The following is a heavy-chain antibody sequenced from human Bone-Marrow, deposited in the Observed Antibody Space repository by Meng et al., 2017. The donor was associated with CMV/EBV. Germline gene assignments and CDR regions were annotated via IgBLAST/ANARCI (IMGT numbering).Heavy chain of an antibody. J-gene: IGHJ2*01. CDR2: INSDGSST. Sequence: GGSLRLSCAASGFTFSSFWMHWVRQAPGKGLVWVSRINSDGSSTSYADSVKGRFTISRDNAKNTLYLQMNSLRAEDTAVYYRARDGHCSSTSCYGDWYFDLWGRATLVTVSS. V-gene: IGHV3-74*01. D-gene: IGHD2-2*01. CDR1: GFTFSSFW. CDR3: ARDGHCSSTSCYGDWYFDL.